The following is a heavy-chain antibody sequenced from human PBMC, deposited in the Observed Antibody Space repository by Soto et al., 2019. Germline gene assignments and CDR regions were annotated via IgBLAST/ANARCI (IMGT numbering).Heavy chain of an antibody. CDR3: ASSRYYGSGSYYKFDY. CDR2: IYYSGST. CDR1: GGSISSGGYY. V-gene: IGHV4-31*03. Sequence: SETLSLTCTVSGGSISSGGYYWSWIRQHPGKGLEWIGYIYYSGSTYYNPSLKSRVTISVDTSKNQFSLKLSSVTAADTAVYYCASSRYYGSGSYYKFDYWGQGTLVTVSS. D-gene: IGHD3-10*01. J-gene: IGHJ4*02.